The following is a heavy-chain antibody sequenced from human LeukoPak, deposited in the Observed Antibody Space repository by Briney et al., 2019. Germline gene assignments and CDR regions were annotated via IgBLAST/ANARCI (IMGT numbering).Heavy chain of an antibody. CDR2: IRSKAYGGTT. CDR1: GFTFGDYA. Sequence: GRPLRLSCTASGFTFGDYAMSWVRQAPGKGLEWVGFIRSKAYGGTTEYAASVKGRFTISRDDSKSIAYLQMNSLKTEDTAVYYCTRDSLDRIAVAGTLDYWGQGTLVTVSS. CDR3: TRDSLDRIAVAGTLDY. V-gene: IGHV3-49*04. J-gene: IGHJ4*02. D-gene: IGHD6-19*01.